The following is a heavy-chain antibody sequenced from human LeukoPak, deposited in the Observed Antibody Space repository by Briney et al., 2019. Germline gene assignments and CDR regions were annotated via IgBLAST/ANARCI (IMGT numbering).Heavy chain of an antibody. CDR1: GYTFTSYD. Sequence: ASVKVSCKASGYTFTSYDINWVRQAPGQGLEWMGWISAYNGNTNYAQKLQGRVTMTTDTSTSTAYMELRSLRSDDTAVYYCARVTIFGVVIGNWGQGTLVTVSS. CDR3: ARVTIFGVVIGN. J-gene: IGHJ4*02. CDR2: ISAYNGNT. V-gene: IGHV1-18*01. D-gene: IGHD3-3*01.